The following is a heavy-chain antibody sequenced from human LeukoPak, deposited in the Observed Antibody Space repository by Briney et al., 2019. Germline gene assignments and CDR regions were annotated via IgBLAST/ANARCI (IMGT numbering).Heavy chain of an antibody. Sequence: GGSLRLSCAASGFTFSSYAMSWVRQAPGKGLEWVSAISGSGGSTYYAASVKGRFTISRDNSKNTLYLQMNSLRAEDTAVYYCAKGDSCSGGSCHPPPWGQGTLVTVSS. V-gene: IGHV3-23*01. CDR2: ISGSGGST. CDR1: GFTFSSYA. CDR3: AKGDSCSGGSCHPPP. J-gene: IGHJ5*02. D-gene: IGHD2-15*01.